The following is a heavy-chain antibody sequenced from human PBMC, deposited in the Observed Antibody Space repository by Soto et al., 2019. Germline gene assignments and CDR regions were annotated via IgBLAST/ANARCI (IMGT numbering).Heavy chain of an antibody. D-gene: IGHD3-22*01. CDR2: IWYDGSSK. V-gene: IGHV3-33*01. CDR3: ARDPTPLYDSSGYYYDY. CDR1: GFTFSSYG. J-gene: IGHJ4*02. Sequence: GGSLRLSCAASGFTFSSYGMHWVRQAPGKGLEWVAVIWYDGSSKYYADSVKGRFTISRDNSKNTLYLQMNSLRAEDTAVYYCARDPTPLYDSSGYYYDYWGQGTLVTVSS.